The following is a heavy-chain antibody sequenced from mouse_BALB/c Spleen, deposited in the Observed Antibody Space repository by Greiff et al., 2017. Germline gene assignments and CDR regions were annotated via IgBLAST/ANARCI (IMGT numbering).Heavy chain of an antibody. CDR3: ASHLTGRGRFAY. Sequence: QVQLQQSGAELARPGASVKLSCKASGYTFTDYYINWVKQRTGQGLEWIGEIYPGSGNTYYNEKFKGKATLTADKSSSTAYMQLSSLTSEDSAVYFCASHLTGRGRFAYWGQGTLVTVSA. CDR1: GYTFTDYY. CDR2: IYPGSGNT. V-gene: IGHV1-77*01. J-gene: IGHJ3*01. D-gene: IGHD4-1*01.